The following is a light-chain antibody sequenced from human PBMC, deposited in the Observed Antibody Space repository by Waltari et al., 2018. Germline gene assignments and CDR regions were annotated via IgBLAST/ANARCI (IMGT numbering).Light chain of an antibody. V-gene: IGKV1-33*01. CDR2: DAS. Sequence: DIQMTQSPSSLSASIGDRVTITCQASEDINNYLNWYQQKPGKAPKLLIYDASKLQVGVPSRCSGGGSGTDFTFTISSLQPGDIATYYCQQHDNLPLTFGGGTKVEIK. J-gene: IGKJ4*01. CDR3: QQHDNLPLT. CDR1: EDINNY.